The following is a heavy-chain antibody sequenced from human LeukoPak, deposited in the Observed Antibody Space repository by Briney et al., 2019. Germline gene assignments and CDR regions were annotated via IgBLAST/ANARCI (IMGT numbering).Heavy chain of an antibody. D-gene: IGHD3-10*01. CDR1: GFTLSSFG. CDR2: IWYDGSNK. Sequence: GRSLRLSCAASGFTLSSFGMHWVRQAPGKGLEWVAVIWYDGSNKYYADSVKGRFTISRDNSKNTLYLQMNSLRAEDTAVYYCAKGIDYYGSGIIGYWGQGTLVTVSS. CDR3: AKGIDYYGSGIIGY. V-gene: IGHV3-33*06. J-gene: IGHJ4*02.